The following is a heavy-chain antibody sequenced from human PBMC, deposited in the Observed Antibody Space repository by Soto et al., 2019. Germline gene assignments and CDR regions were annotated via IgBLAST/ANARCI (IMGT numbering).Heavy chain of an antibody. CDR1: GSTFRNYG. CDR3: ARDESECSGIRY. D-gene: IGHD3-3*02. Sequence: EVQVVEAGGGLVKPGGSLRLSCTASGSTFRNYGMNWVRQAPGKGLEWVSSSDESGNYIYYADSVQGRFTMSRDNAKNSLYLQMNRLTDADAATNFCARDESECSGIRYWGQGTLVTVSS. CDR2: SDESGNYI. V-gene: IGHV3-21*01. J-gene: IGHJ4*02.